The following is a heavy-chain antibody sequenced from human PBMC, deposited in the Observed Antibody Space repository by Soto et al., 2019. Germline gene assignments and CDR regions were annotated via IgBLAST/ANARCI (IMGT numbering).Heavy chain of an antibody. CDR3: ARVGPARYYYDSSGPNWFDP. Sequence: GASVKVSCRASGYTFTGYYMHWVRQAPGQGLEWMGWISPNSGGTNYAQKFQGRVTMTRDTSISTAYMELSRLRSDDTAVYYCARVGPARYYYDSSGPNWFDPLGQGTLVTVSS. V-gene: IGHV1-2*02. CDR2: ISPNSGGT. D-gene: IGHD3-22*01. CDR1: GYTFTGYY. J-gene: IGHJ5*02.